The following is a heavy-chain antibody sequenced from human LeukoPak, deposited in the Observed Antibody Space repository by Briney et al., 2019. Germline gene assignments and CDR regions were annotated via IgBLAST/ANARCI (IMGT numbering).Heavy chain of an antibody. CDR3: ARVKYNWNDIFENWFDP. CDR1: GYTFTSFD. J-gene: IGHJ5*02. D-gene: IGHD1-1*01. Sequence: ASVKVSCKASGYTFTSFDINWVRQATGQGLEWMGWMNYNSGNTGYAQKFQGRVIMTRNISISTAYVELSGLRSEDSAVYYCARVKYNWNDIFENWFDPWGQGTLVTVSS. V-gene: IGHV1-8*01. CDR2: MNYNSGNT.